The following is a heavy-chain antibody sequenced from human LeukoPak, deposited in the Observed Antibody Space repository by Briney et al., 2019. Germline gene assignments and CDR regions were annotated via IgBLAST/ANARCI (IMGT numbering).Heavy chain of an antibody. V-gene: IGHV1-3*01. CDR2: INAGNGNT. CDR1: GYTFTSYA. Sequence: ASVKVSCKASGYTFTSYAMHWVRQAPGQRLEWMGWINAGNGNTKYSQKFQGRVTITRDTSASTAYMELSSLRSEDTAVYYCAAGYSYGYYAFDIWGQGTMVTVSS. J-gene: IGHJ3*02. CDR3: AAGYSYGYYAFDI. D-gene: IGHD5-18*01.